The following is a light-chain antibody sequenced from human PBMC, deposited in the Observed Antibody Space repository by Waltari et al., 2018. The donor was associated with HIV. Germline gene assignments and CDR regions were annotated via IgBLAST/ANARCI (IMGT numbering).Light chain of an antibody. V-gene: IGLV9-49*01. CDR1: SGYSHST. CDR3: GADHGSGSNFVRV. J-gene: IGLJ3*02. Sequence: QPVLTQPPSASASLGASVTLTCTLSSGYSHSTVDWYQQRPGKGPRFVMRVGTGGIVGSKGDGIPDRFSVLGSGLNRYLTIKNIQEEDESDYHCGADHGSGSNFVRVFGGGTKLTVL. CDR2: VGTGGIVG.